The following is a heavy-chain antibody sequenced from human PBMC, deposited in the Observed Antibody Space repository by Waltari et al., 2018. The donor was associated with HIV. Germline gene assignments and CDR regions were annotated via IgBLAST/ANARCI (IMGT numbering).Heavy chain of an antibody. Sequence: QITLKESGTALVKPTETLTLTCSFSGFTLNTIGMGAGWLRPPPGKALEWLAIIYWHDEQRYSPFLDRRLSITKDTDKNQVVVRMTDMDPVDTATYFCAHSLGTGAVYFDYWGQGTLVAVSS. J-gene: IGHJ4*02. D-gene: IGHD2-8*01. CDR1: GFTLNTIGMG. CDR3: AHSLGTGAVYFDY. V-gene: IGHV2-5*01. CDR2: IYWHDEQ.